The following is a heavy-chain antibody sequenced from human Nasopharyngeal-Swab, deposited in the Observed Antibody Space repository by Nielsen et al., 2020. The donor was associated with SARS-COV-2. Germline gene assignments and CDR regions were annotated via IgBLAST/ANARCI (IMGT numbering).Heavy chain of an antibody. CDR3: ARGDYYDSSGYSQF. CDR2: INPSGGST. Sequence: WVRQSPGHGLEWMGIINPSGGSTSYAQKFQGRVTMTRDTSTSTVYMELSSLRSEDTAVYYCARGDYYDSSGYSQFWGQGTLVTVSS. J-gene: IGHJ4*02. D-gene: IGHD3-22*01. V-gene: IGHV1-46*01.